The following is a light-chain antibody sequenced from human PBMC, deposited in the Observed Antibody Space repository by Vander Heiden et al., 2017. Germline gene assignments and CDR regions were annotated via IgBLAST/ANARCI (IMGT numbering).Light chain of an antibody. Sequence: SYVLTQAPSVSVAPGQTARITGGGNNIGRKGVHWYQQKPGQAPVLVVSDESDRPSGIPERFSDSNSGNTAILTISRVEAGDEADYYCQVWDSNTDHVVFGGGTKLTVL. J-gene: IGLJ2*01. CDR2: DES. V-gene: IGLV3-21*02. CDR1: NIGRKG. CDR3: QVWDSNTDHVV.